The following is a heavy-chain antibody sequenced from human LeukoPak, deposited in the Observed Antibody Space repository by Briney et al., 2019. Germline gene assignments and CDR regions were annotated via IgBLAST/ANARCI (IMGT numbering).Heavy chain of an antibody. Sequence: SETLSLTCTVSGGSISSYYWSWIRQPPGKGLEWIGYIYYSGSTNYNPSLKSRVTISVDTSKNQFSLKLSSVTAADTAVYYCARVQRYSYGFTEFGYWGQGTLVTVSS. CDR1: GGSISSYY. V-gene: IGHV4-59*01. J-gene: IGHJ4*02. D-gene: IGHD5-18*01. CDR3: ARVQRYSYGFTEFGY. CDR2: IYYSGST.